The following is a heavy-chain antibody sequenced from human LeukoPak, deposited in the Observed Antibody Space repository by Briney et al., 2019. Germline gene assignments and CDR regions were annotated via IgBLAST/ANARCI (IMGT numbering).Heavy chain of an antibody. CDR3: AKSRWGYGSGSYYLFDY. J-gene: IGHJ4*02. D-gene: IGHD3-10*01. CDR1: GLTFSAYG. V-gene: IGHV3-23*01. Sequence: PGGSLRLSCAASGLTFSAYGMSWIRQSPEKGLEWVSAISGGGGSTYYADSVEGRFTISRDNSKNTLYLQMNSLRAEDTAVYYCAKSRWGYGSGSYYLFDYWGQGTLVTVSS. CDR2: ISGGGGST.